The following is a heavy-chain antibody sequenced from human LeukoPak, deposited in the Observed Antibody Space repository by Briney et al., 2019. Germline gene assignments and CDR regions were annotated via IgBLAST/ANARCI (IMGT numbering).Heavy chain of an antibody. J-gene: IGHJ4*02. D-gene: IGHD3-22*01. CDR2: ISYDGSNK. V-gene: IGHV3-30*18. Sequence: RGSLRLSCAASGFTFSSYGMHWVRQAPGKGLEWVAVISYDGSNKYYADSVKGRFTISRDNSKNTLYLQMNSLRAEDTAVYYCAKDRSRVAWGGSGYLDYWGQGTLVTVSS. CDR3: AKDRSRVAWGGSGYLDY. CDR1: GFTFSSYG.